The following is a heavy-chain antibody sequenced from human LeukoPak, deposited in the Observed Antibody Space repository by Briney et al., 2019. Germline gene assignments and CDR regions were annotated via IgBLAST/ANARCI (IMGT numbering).Heavy chain of an antibody. CDR2: IYPGDSDT. CDR3: ARQHCSGGACYSASNFDY. D-gene: IGHD2-15*01. V-gene: IGHV5-51*01. J-gene: IGHJ4*02. Sequence: GESLKISCKGSGYSFPSYWIAWVRQMPGKGLEWVGIIYPGDSDTRYSPSFQGQVTISADKSISTAYLQWSSLKASDTAIYYCARQHCSGGACYSASNFDYWGQGTLVTVSS. CDR1: GYSFPSYW.